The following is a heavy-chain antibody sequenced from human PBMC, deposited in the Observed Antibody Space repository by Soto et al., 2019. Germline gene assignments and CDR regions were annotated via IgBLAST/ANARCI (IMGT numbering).Heavy chain of an antibody. CDR3: ARDRKPGLRDDGRGYYYGMDV. Sequence: QVQLQESGPGLVKLSQTLSLTCTVSGGSISSGGYYWSWIRQHPGKGLEWIGYIYYSGSTDYNPSPKSGVTISVDTSKNQFSLRLSSVTAADTAVYYCARDRKPGLRDDGRGYYYGMDVWGQGTTVTVSS. CDR2: IYYSGST. CDR1: GGSISSGGYY. J-gene: IGHJ6*02. D-gene: IGHD1-1*01. V-gene: IGHV4-31*03.